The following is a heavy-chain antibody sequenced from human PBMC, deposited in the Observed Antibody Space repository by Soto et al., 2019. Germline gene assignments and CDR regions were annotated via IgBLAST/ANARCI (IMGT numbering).Heavy chain of an antibody. CDR1: GGTISSYY. CDR2: IYYSGST. D-gene: IGHD3-22*01. V-gene: IGHV4-59*01. CDR3: ARVGYYYDSSGYYYSYYFDY. J-gene: IGHJ4*02. Sequence: SDTLALTCTVSGGTISSYYWSWIRQPPGKGLEWIGYIYYSGSTNYNPSLKSRVTISVDTSKNQFSLKLSSVAAADTAVYYCARVGYYYDSSGYYYSYYFDYWGQGTLVTVSS.